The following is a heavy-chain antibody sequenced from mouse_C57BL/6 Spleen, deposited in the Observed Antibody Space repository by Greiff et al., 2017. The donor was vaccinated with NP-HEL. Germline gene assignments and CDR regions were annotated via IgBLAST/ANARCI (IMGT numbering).Heavy chain of an antibody. CDR1: GYTFTDYE. Sequence: QVQLQQSGAELVRPGASVTLSCKASGYTFTDYEMHWVKQTPVHGLEWIGAIDPETGGTAYNQKFKGKAILTADKSSSTAYMELRSLTSEDSAVYYCTRLKDYAMDYWGQGTSVTVSS. CDR3: TRLKDYAMDY. CDR2: IDPETGGT. J-gene: IGHJ4*01. V-gene: IGHV1-15*01.